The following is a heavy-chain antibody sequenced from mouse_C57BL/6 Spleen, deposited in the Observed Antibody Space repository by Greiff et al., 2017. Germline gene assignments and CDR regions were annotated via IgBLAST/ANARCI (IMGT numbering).Heavy chain of an antibody. J-gene: IGHJ1*03. CDR3: ARGGIYGSSHWYFDV. Sequence: QVQLQQSGPGLVQPSQSLSITCTVSGFSLTSYGVHWVRQSPGKGLEWLGVIWSGVSTDYNAAFISRLSISKDNSKSQVFFKMNSLQADDTAIYYCARGGIYGSSHWYFDVWGTGTTVTVSS. V-gene: IGHV2-2*01. D-gene: IGHD1-1*01. CDR2: IWSGVST. CDR1: GFSLTSYG.